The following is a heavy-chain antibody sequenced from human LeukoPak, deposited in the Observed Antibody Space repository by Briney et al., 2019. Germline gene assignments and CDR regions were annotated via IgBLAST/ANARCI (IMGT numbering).Heavy chain of an antibody. CDR3: AKAHQLRYWFGY. V-gene: IGHV3-23*01. CDR2: ISGSGGST. D-gene: IGHD3-9*01. Sequence: GGSLRLSCAASGFTFSSYAMSWVRQAPGKGLGWVSAISGSGGSTYYADSVKGRFTISRDNSKNTLYLQMNSLRAEDTAVYYCAKAHQLRYWFGYWGQGTLVTVSS. J-gene: IGHJ4*02. CDR1: GFTFSSYA.